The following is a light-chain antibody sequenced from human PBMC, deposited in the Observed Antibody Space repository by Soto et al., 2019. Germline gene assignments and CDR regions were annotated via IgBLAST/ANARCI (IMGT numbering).Light chain of an antibody. CDR3: QQYNSWLYT. CDR1: QSVSSN. Sequence: EIVMTQSPATLSVSPGERATLSCTASQSVSSNLAWYQQKPGQAPRLLIYGASTRATGIPARFSGSGSGTEFTLTISSLQSEDFAVYYCQQYNSWLYTFGQGTKLEIK. V-gene: IGKV3-15*01. J-gene: IGKJ2*01. CDR2: GAS.